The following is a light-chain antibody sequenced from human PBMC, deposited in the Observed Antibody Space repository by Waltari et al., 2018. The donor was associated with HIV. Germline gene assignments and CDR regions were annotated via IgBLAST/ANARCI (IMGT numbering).Light chain of an antibody. CDR3: AAWDDSLDGYV. CDR2: SSN. V-gene: IGLV1-44*01. CDR1: SSNIERNT. Sequence: QSVLTQPPSASGPPGQRVTISCSGSSSNIERNTVNWYQQFPGTTPKVVIYSSNQRPSGDPRRFPGALSGTSAALAISGLQSGEGAHYCCAAWDDSLDGYVFGPVTEVTVL. J-gene: IGLJ1*01.